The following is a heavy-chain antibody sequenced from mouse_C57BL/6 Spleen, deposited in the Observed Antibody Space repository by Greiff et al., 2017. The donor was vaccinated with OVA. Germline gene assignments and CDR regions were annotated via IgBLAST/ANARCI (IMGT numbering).Heavy chain of an antibody. D-gene: IGHD1-1*01. CDR3: ARFITTVVAFDY. V-gene: IGHV5-4*03. CDR1: GFTFSSYA. Sequence: EVKLVESGGGLVKPGGSLKLSCAASGFTFSSYAMSWVRQTPGKRLEWVATISDGGSYTYYPDNVKGRFTISRDNAKNNLYLQMSHLKSEDTAMYYCARFITTVVAFDYWGQGTTLTVSS. CDR2: ISDGGSYT. J-gene: IGHJ2*01.